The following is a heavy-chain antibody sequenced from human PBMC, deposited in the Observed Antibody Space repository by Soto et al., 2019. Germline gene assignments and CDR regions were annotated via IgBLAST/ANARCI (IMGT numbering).Heavy chain of an antibody. CDR2: TNPNSGNT. V-gene: IGHV1-8*01. CDR3: ARGLWELDV. Sequence: ASVKVSCKASGYTFTTYDMNWVRQATGQGPEWMGWTNPNSGNTGYAQEFQGRVTMTRDTSINTAYMELSSLTPDDTAVYYCARGLWELDVWGQGTLVTVSS. D-gene: IGHD1-26*01. J-gene: IGHJ4*02. CDR1: GYTFTTYD.